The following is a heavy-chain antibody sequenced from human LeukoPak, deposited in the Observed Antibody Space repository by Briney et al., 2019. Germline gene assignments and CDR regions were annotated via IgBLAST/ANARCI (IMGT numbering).Heavy chain of an antibody. V-gene: IGHV1-18*01. CDR2: VSAYNGNT. CDR3: ARGGDGDILTGLVFDY. CDR1: GYRFTSYG. Sequence: ASVKVSCKASGYRFTSYGISWVRQAPGQGLEWMGWVSAYNGNTNYAQKLQGRVTMTTDTSTSTAYMELRSLRSDDTAVYYCARGGDGDILTGLVFDYWGQGTLVTVSS. D-gene: IGHD3-9*01. J-gene: IGHJ4*02.